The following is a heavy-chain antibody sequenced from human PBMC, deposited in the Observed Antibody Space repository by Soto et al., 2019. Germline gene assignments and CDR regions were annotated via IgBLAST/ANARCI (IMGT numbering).Heavy chain of an antibody. CDR3: VRQGFGRLHGLVDV. CDR1: DDSSSSYK. CDR2: IDSSGGT. J-gene: IGHJ6*02. V-gene: IGHV4-59*08. Sequence: QVQLQESGPGLVKPSETLSLTCTVSDDSSSSYKWSWIRQPPGRRLEWIGYIDSSGGTSYNPSLQSRLTISVDTSTKKVSLKLSSVTAADTAVYYCVRQGFGRLHGLVDVWGQGTTVTVSS. D-gene: IGHD3-10*01.